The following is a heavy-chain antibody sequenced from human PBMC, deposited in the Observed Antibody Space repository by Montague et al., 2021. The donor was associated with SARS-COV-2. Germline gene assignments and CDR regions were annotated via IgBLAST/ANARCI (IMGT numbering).Heavy chain of an antibody. CDR2: TYTSGTT. CDR3: ARDPGLAGYTAGLGY. J-gene: IGHJ4*02. CDR1: GGSISSGSYY. Sequence: TLSLTCTVSGGSISSGSYYWSWIRQPAGKGLEWIGRTYTSGTTNYNPSLKSRVTISIDTSKNQFSLTVNSVTAADTAMYYCARDPGLAGYTAGLGYWGQGTLVTVSS. D-gene: IGHD3-16*01. V-gene: IGHV4-61*02.